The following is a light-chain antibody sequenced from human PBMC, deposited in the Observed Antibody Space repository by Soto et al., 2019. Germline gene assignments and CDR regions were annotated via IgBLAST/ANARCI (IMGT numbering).Light chain of an antibody. CDR2: EGS. V-gene: IGLV2-23*01. CDR3: CSCAGSSGYV. J-gene: IGLJ1*01. CDR1: SSDVGSYNL. Sequence: QSALTQPASVSGSPGQSITISCTGTSSDVGSYNLVSWYQQHPGKAPKLMIYEGSKRPSGVSNRFSGSKSGNTASLTISGLQAEDEADYYCCSCAGSSGYVFGTGTKLTVL.